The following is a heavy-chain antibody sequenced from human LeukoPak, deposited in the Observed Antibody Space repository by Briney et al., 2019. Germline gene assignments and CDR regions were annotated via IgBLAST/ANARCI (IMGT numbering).Heavy chain of an antibody. D-gene: IGHD6-19*01. V-gene: IGHV4-39*01. CDR1: GGSLSSSSYY. CDR3: ASGTHFGYSSGWLYY. J-gene: IGHJ4*02. Sequence: SETLSLTCTVSGGSLSSSSYYWGWIRQPPGKGLEGIGIIYYSGNTYYSPSLKTRVTISVDTSKNQFSLKLSSVTAADTAVYYCASGTHFGYSSGWLYYWGQGTLVTVSS. CDR2: IYYSGNT.